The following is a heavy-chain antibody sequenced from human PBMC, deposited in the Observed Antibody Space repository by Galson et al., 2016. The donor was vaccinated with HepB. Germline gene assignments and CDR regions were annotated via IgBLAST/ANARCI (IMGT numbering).Heavy chain of an antibody. CDR3: AARDYGDYPYFDF. Sequence: SLRPSCAASGFTVSRNCMSWVRQAPGKGLEWVSVIYGGGTTHYADSVKGRFTISRDSSRNTLYLQMNSLRAEDTALYYRAARDYGDYPYFDFWGQGTLVTVSS. J-gene: IGHJ4*02. V-gene: IGHV3-53*01. D-gene: IGHD4-17*01. CDR1: GFTVSRNC. CDR2: IYGGGTT.